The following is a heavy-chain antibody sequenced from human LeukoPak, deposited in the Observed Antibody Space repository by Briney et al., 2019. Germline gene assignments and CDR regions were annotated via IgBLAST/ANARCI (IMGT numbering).Heavy chain of an antibody. J-gene: IGHJ4*02. CDR3: AKGFRPFDY. CDR2: ISYDGSNK. CDR1: GFTFSSYG. D-gene: IGHD3-10*01. V-gene: IGHV3-30*18. Sequence: GRSLRLSCAASGFTFSSYGMHWVRQAPGKGLEWVAVISYDGSNKYYADSVKGRFTISRDNSKNTLYLQMNSLRAEDTAVYYCAKGFRPFDYWGQGTLVTVPS.